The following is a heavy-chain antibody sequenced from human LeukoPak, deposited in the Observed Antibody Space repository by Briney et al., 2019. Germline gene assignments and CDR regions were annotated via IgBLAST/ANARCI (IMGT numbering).Heavy chain of an antibody. Sequence: SVKVSCKASGGTFSSYAISWVRQAPGQGLEWMGGIIPLFGTANYAQKFQGRVTITADESTSTAYMELSSLRSEDTAVYYCARSSSSWYQESSYYYGLDVWGQGTTVTVSS. CDR3: ARSSSSWYQESSYYYGLDV. CDR1: GGTFSSYA. D-gene: IGHD6-13*01. J-gene: IGHJ6*02. V-gene: IGHV1-69*13. CDR2: IIPLFGTA.